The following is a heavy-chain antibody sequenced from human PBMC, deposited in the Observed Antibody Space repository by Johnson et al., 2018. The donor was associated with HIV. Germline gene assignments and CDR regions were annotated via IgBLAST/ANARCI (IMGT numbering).Heavy chain of an antibody. J-gene: IGHJ3*02. CDR3: ARRTVTALFDI. Sequence: QVQLVESGGGLVKPGGSLRLSCAASGFTFSDYYMTWIRQAPWKGLEWLSFISSSGDIIRYADSVKGRFTISRDNAKNSLILQMNSLRDEDTAVYYCARRTVTALFDIWGQGTLVTVSS. CDR2: ISSSGDII. CDR1: GFTFSDYY. V-gene: IGHV3-11*04. D-gene: IGHD4-17*01.